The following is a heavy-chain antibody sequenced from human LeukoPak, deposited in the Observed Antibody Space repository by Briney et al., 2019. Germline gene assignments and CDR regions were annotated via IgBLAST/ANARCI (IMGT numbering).Heavy chain of an antibody. J-gene: IGHJ4*02. CDR1: GFTFSSYG. V-gene: IGHV3-30*02. CDR2: ISHDGTVE. CDR3: AKDRDIRIVGATNNFDY. D-gene: IGHD1-26*01. Sequence: GGSLRLSCAASGFTFSSYGMHWVRQAPGKGLECVAFISHDGTVEKFADSVKGRFTISRDNSKNILNLRLDSLRPEDTAVYYCAKDRDIRIVGATNNFDYWGQGTLVTVSS.